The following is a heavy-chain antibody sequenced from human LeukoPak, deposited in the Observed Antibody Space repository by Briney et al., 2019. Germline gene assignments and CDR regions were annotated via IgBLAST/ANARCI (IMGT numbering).Heavy chain of an antibody. CDR2: ISHDGTII. Sequence: GGSLRLSWAASGFSFSSYVMYWVRQTPGKGPVCVSRISHDGTIITYADSVQGRFTISRDNTKNILFLQMNSLRVEDTAVYYCARDRDWNFESWGQGTLVTVSS. V-gene: IGHV3-74*03. J-gene: IGHJ4*02. CDR3: ARDRDWNFES. CDR1: GFSFSSYV. D-gene: IGHD1-1*01.